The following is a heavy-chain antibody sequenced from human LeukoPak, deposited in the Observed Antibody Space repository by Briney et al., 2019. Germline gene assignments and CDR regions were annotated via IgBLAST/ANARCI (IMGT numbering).Heavy chain of an antibody. CDR2: ISSSGSTI. CDR1: GFTFSDYY. V-gene: IGHV3-11*01. D-gene: IGHD2-15*01. J-gene: IGHJ6*03. CDR3: AREGVAFMYEVVVRKGYYYMDV. Sequence: GGSLRLSCAASGFTFSDYYMSWIRQAPGKGLEWVSYISSSGSTIYYADSVKGRFTISRDNAKNSLYLQMNSLRAEDTAVYYCAREGVAFMYEVVVRKGYYYMDVWGKGTTVTVSS.